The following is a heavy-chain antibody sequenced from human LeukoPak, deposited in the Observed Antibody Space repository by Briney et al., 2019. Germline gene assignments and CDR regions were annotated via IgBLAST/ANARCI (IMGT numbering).Heavy chain of an antibody. V-gene: IGHV1-2*06. J-gene: IGHJ4*02. D-gene: IGHD3-22*01. Sequence: ASVKVSCKASGYTFTGYYMHWVRQAPGQGLEWMGRINPNSGGTNYAQKFRGRVTMTRDTSISTAYMELSRLRSDDTAVYYCARDPAYYYDSSGYVRDYWGQGTLVTVSS. CDR1: GYTFTGYY. CDR2: INPNSGGT. CDR3: ARDPAYYYDSSGYVRDY.